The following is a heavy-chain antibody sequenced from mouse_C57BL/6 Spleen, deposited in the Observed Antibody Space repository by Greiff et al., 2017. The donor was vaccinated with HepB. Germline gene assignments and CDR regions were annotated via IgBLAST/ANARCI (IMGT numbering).Heavy chain of an antibody. Sequence: EVHLVESEGGLVQPGSSMKLSCTASGFTFSDYYMAWVRQVPEKGLEWVANINYDGSSTYYLDSLKSRFIISRDNAKNILYLQMSSLKSEDTATYYCAREGDNGYSFDYWGQGTTLTVSS. CDR2: INYDGSST. D-gene: IGHD2-2*01. CDR3: AREGDNGYSFDY. CDR1: GFTFSDYY. J-gene: IGHJ2*01. V-gene: IGHV5-16*01.